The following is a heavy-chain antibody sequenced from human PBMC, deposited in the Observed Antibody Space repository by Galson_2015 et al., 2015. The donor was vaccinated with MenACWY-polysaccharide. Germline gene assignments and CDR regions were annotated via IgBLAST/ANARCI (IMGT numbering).Heavy chain of an antibody. CDR3: ASRTRFRTGSGPEDY. CDR2: ISGNSAYI. J-gene: IGHJ4*02. D-gene: IGHD1/OR15-1a*01. CDR1: GFTFDTYS. V-gene: IGHV3-21*01. Sequence: SLRLSCAASGFTFDTYSLIWVRKAPGQGLQWVSAISGNSAYIYYADSVKGRFTISRDNAKNSLYLQMNSLRAEDTAIYYCASRTRFRTGSGPEDYWGQGTLVTVSS.